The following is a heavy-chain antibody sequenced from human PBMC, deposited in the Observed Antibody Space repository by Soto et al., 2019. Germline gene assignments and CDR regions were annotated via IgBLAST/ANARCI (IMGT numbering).Heavy chain of an antibody. CDR1: GGSISSYY. D-gene: IGHD3-16*02. Sequence: SETLSLTCTVSGGSISSYYWSWIRQPPGKGLEWIGYIYYSGSTNYNPSLKSRVTISVDTSKNQFSLKLSSVTAADTAVYYCARISVGDYIWGSYRHFDYWGQGTLVTVSS. CDR3: ARISVGDYIWGSYRHFDY. V-gene: IGHV4-59*01. J-gene: IGHJ4*02. CDR2: IYYSGST.